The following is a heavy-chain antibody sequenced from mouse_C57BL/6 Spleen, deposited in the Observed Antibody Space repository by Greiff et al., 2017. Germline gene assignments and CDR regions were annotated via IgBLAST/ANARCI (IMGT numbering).Heavy chain of an antibody. CDR2: IRNKANGYTT. CDR3: ASHDYGRDAMDY. V-gene: IGHV7-3*01. Sequence: EVKLVESGGGLVQPGGSLSLSCAASGFTFTDYYMSWVRQPPGKALEWLGFIRNKANGYTTEYSASVKGRFTISRDNSQSILYLQMNALRAEDSATYYCASHDYGRDAMDYWGQGTSVTVSS. J-gene: IGHJ4*01. CDR1: GFTFTDYY. D-gene: IGHD2-4*01.